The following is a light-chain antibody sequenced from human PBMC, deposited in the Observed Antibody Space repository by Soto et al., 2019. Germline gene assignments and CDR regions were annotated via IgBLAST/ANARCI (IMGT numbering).Light chain of an antibody. CDR3: NSFTSSNTLPYV. CDR2: EVS. V-gene: IGLV2-14*01. Sequence: QSALTQPASVSGSSGQSITISCSGANSDIGSYNYVSWYLQHPGKAPKLIVFEVSNRPSGISDRFSGSKSGNTAYLTISGLQTEDEAVYYCNSFTSSNTLPYVFGTGTKVNRP. CDR1: NSDIGSYNY. J-gene: IGLJ1*01.